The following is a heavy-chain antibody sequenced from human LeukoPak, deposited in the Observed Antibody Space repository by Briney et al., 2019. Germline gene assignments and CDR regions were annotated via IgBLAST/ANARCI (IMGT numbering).Heavy chain of an antibody. Sequence: PSETLSLTCTVSSGSISGFYWSWIRQPAGKGLEWIGRKTTSGSTHYNPSLRSRITMLLDTSTNQFSLRLSAVTAADTAVYYCARDESITWDPPFDYWGPGILVTVSS. CDR3: ARDESITWDPPFDY. CDR1: SGSISGFY. D-gene: IGHD3-3*02. V-gene: IGHV4-4*07. J-gene: IGHJ4*02. CDR2: KTTSGST.